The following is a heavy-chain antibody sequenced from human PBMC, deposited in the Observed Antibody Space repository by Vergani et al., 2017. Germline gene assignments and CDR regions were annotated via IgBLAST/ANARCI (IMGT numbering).Heavy chain of an antibody. D-gene: IGHD2-8*01. CDR1: GFTFSSYS. V-gene: IGHV3-21*01. J-gene: IGHJ3*02. Sequence: EVQLVESGGGLVQPGRSLRLSCTASGFTFSSYSMNWVRQAPGKGLEWVSSISSSSSYIYYADSVKGRFTISRDNAKNSLYLQMNSLRAEDTAVYYCARVYTIMGGAFDIWGQGTMVTVSS. CDR2: ISSSSSYI. CDR3: ARVYTIMGGAFDI.